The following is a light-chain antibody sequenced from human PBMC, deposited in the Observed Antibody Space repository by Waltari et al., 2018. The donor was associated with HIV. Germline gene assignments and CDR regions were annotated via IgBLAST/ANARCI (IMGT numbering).Light chain of an antibody. V-gene: IGLV2-8*01. CDR3: SSYANKNGFYVV. CDR2: EVT. CDR1: NSDIGGYNY. Sequence: QSALTQPPSASGPPGQSVTISCTGTNSDIGGYNYVSWYQQHPGKAPKLVISEVTKRPSGVPGRFSGSKSGTTASLTVSGLQAEDEADYYCSSYANKNGFYVVFGGGTRLTVL. J-gene: IGLJ2*01.